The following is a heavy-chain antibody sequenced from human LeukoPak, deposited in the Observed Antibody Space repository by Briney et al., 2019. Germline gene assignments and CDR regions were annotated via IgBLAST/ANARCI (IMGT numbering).Heavy chain of an antibody. D-gene: IGHD3-22*01. CDR1: GGSFSGYY. J-gene: IGHJ5*02. Sequence: PSETLSLTCAVYGGSFSGYYWSWIRQPPGKGLEWIGEINHSGSTNYNPSLKSRVTISVDTSKNQFSLKLSSVTAADTAVYYCARETGDYDSSVTWGQGTLVTVSS. CDR3: ARETGDYDSSVT. V-gene: IGHV4-34*01. CDR2: INHSGST.